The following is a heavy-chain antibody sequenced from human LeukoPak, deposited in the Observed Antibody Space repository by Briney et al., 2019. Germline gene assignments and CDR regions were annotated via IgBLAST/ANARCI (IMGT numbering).Heavy chain of an antibody. CDR3: AREPMTYYYFDY. Sequence: PSETLSLTCTVSGGSISSYYWSWIRQPPGKGLEWIGYIYYSGSTNYNPSLKSRVTISVDTSKNQFSLKLSSVTAADTAVYYCAREPMTYYYFDYWGQGTLVAVSS. CDR2: IYYSGST. J-gene: IGHJ4*02. CDR1: GGSISSYY. V-gene: IGHV4-59*12. D-gene: IGHD1-26*01.